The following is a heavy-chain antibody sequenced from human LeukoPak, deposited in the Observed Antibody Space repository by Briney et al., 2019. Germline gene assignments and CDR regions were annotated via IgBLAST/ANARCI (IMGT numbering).Heavy chain of an antibody. Sequence: GSSVKASCKASGGTFSSYAISWVRQAPGQGLEWMGGIIPIFGTANYAQKFQGRVTITTDESTSTAYMELSSLRSEDTAVYYCARTPGPYYYYYMDVWGKGTTVTVSS. CDR1: GGTFSSYA. CDR2: IIPIFGTA. CDR3: ARTPGPYYYYYMDV. J-gene: IGHJ6*03. V-gene: IGHV1-69*05.